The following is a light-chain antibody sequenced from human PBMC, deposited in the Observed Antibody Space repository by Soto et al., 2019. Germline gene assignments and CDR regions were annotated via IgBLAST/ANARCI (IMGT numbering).Light chain of an antibody. J-gene: IGKJ1*01. CDR3: QHYGSSPWT. CDR2: GAS. V-gene: IGKV3-20*01. CDR1: QSVSSSN. Sequence: EIVWTQSPGTLSLSPGDRATLYCRSSQSVSSSNLAWYQQKRGQSPRLLIYGASSRATGIPDRFSGSGSGPDFTLTISRLEPEDFAVYFCQHYGSSPWTFGQGTKVDI.